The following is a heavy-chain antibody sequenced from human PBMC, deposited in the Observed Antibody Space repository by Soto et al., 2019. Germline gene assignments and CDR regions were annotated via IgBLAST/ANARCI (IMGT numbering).Heavy chain of an antibody. J-gene: IGHJ4*02. Sequence: TSETLSLTCTVSGGSISSYYWSWIRQPPGKGLEWIGYIYYSGSTNYNPSLKSRVTISVDTSKNQFSLKLSSVTAADTAVYYCARSTMGFIAAAGFFDYWGQGTLVTVSS. D-gene: IGHD6-13*01. CDR1: GGSISSYY. V-gene: IGHV4-59*01. CDR3: ARSTMGFIAAAGFFDY. CDR2: IYYSGST.